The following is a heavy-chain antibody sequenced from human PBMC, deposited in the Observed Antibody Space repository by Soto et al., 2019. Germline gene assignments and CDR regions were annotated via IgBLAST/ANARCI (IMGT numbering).Heavy chain of an antibody. CDR1: GGTISRYY. CDR3: ARDLWGYCGTDCYPLDV. CDR2: MYNTGST. Sequence: QVQLQESGPGLVKPSETLSLTCTVSGGTISRYYWSWIRQPPGKGLEWIGYMYNTGSTVYNPSFKGRVTISVDTSKHQFSLKLNSVTAADTAVYYCARDLWGYCGTDCYPLDVWGQGTTVTVSS. J-gene: IGHJ6*02. V-gene: IGHV4-59*01. D-gene: IGHD2-21*02.